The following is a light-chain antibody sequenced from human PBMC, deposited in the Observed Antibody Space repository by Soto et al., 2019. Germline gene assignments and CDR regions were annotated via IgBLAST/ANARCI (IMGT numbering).Light chain of an antibody. CDR1: SSDVGSYDR. CDR2: DVT. J-gene: IGLJ1*01. CDR3: SSFTGSSTYV. V-gene: IGLV2-18*02. Sequence: QSALTQPPSASGSPGQSFAISCTGSSSDVGSYDRVSWYQQPPGTAPKLMIYDVTNRPSGVPDRFSGSKSGNTASLTISGLQAEDEADYYCSSFTGSSTYVFGTGTKVTVL.